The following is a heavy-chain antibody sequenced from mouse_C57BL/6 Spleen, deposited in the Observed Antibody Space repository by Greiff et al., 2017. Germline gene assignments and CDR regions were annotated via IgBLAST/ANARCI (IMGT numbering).Heavy chain of an antibody. CDR2: IDPETGGT. CDR1: GYTFTDYE. V-gene: IGHV1-15*01. D-gene: IGHD3-3*01. Sequence: QVQLKQSGAELVRPGASVTLSCKASGYTFTDYEMHWVKQTPVHGLEWIGAIDPETGGTAYNQTFKGKAILTADKSSSTAYMELRSLTSEDSAVYYCTRRGQQTDDYWGQGTTLTVSS. J-gene: IGHJ2*01. CDR3: TRRGQQTDDY.